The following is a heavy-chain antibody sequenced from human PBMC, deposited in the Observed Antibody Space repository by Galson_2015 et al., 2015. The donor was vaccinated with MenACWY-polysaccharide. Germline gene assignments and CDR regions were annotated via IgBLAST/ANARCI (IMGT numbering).Heavy chain of an antibody. Sequence: SLRLSCAASEFTFSSYPTNWVRQAPGKGLEWVSAISDSGSSTYYADSVKGRFTISRDNSKNTLYLQMSSLRADDTAVYYCAKDKEPSKVTTRRGIDYWGQGTLVTVSS. D-gene: IGHD4-17*01. V-gene: IGHV3-23*01. J-gene: IGHJ4*02. CDR2: ISDSGSST. CDR1: EFTFSSYP. CDR3: AKDKEPSKVTTRRGIDY.